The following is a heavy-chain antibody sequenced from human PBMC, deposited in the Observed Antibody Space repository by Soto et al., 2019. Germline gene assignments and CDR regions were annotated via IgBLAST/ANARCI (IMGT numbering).Heavy chain of an antibody. D-gene: IGHD3-16*01. Sequence: PGGSLRLSCAASGFTFSSYSMNWVRQAPGKGLEWVSYISSSSSTIYYADSVKGRFTISRDNAKNSLYLQMNSLRAEDTAVYYCASIWVLSRGGAPLYWGQGTLVTVSS. CDR3: ASIWVLSRGGAPLY. V-gene: IGHV3-48*01. CDR2: ISSSSSTI. J-gene: IGHJ4*02. CDR1: GFTFSSYS.